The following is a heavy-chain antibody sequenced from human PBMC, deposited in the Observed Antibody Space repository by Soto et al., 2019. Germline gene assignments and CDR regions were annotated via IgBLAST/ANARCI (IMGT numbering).Heavy chain of an antibody. V-gene: IGHV1-69*12. J-gene: IGHJ4*02. D-gene: IGHD4-17*01. Sequence: QVQLVQSGAEVKKPGSSVKVSCKASGGTFSSYAISWVRQAPGQGLEWMGGIIPIFGTANYAQKFEGRLPMAGDEWTRTACMELSSLRAEDTAVYYCATFFHQDYGGNFDYWGQGTLVTVSS. CDR1: GGTFSSYA. CDR3: ATFFHQDYGGNFDY. CDR2: IIPIFGTA.